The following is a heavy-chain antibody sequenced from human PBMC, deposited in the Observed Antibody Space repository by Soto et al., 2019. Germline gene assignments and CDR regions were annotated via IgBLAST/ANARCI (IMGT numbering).Heavy chain of an antibody. CDR1: GFNFGVFG. V-gene: IGHV3-30*03. Sequence: QVRLVESGGGVVQPGRSLRLSCAASGFNFGVFGMHWVRQAPGKGLEWLSVLSYEGSKEYYAYSVRGRFTISRDNSKNTLFLQMDSLRVDDTGVYYCALTRRSSLLEVAGPGFEYWGQGTLVTVS. J-gene: IGHJ4*02. CDR2: LSYEGSKE. CDR3: ALTRRSSLLEVAGPGFEY. D-gene: IGHD6-19*01.